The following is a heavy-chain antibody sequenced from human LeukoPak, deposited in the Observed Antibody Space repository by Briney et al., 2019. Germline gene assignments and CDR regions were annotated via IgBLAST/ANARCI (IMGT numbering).Heavy chain of an antibody. CDR2: IGVSADQT. V-gene: IGHV3-23*01. Sequence: PGGSLRLSCAASEFTFSSYGMNWVRQAPGKGLEWVSAIGVSADQTFYADSVKGRFTISRDNSKNTLSLAMNNLRAEDTAVYYCAKERNARGALDYWGRGTLVTVSS. D-gene: IGHD2-2*01. J-gene: IGHJ4*02. CDR3: AKERNARGALDY. CDR1: EFTFSSYG.